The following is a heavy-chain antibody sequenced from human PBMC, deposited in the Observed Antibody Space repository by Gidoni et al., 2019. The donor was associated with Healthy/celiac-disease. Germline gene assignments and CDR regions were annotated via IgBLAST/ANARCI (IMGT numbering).Heavy chain of an antibody. Sequence: EVQLLESGGGLVQPGGSLRLSCSASGFTFSSYAMSWVRQAPGKGLEWVSAISGSGGSTYYAGSVKGRFTISRDNSKNTLYLQMSSLRAEDTAVYYCAKEEGRLEGGLQHWGQGTLVTVSS. D-gene: IGHD1-1*01. V-gene: IGHV3-23*01. CDR2: ISGSGGST. J-gene: IGHJ1*01. CDR3: AKEEGRLEGGLQH. CDR1: GFTFSSYA.